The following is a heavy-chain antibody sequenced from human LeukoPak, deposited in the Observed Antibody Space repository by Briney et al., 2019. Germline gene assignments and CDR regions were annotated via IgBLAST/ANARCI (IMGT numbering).Heavy chain of an antibody. V-gene: IGHV4-39*01. J-gene: IGHJ4*02. Sequence: SETLSLTCTVSGGSISSSSYYWGWIRPPPGKGLEWIGSIYYSGSTYYNPSLKSRVTISVDTSKNQFSLKLSSVTAADTAVYYCARQAPYDSSGYYRVGDYWGQGTLVTVSS. D-gene: IGHD3-22*01. CDR3: ARQAPYDSSGYYRVGDY. CDR2: IYYSGST. CDR1: GGSISSSSYY.